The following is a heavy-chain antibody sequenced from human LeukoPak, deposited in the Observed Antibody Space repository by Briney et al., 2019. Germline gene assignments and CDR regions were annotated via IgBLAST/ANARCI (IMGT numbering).Heavy chain of an antibody. Sequence: GGSLRLSCAVSGFTMSTYLMSWVRRAPGKGLDWVANIKQDGSEKYYVDSVKGRFTISRDNAKNPLFLQMNSLRAEDTAVYFCARWDYAFDYWGQGTLVTVSS. CDR1: GFTMSTYL. CDR3: ARWDYAFDY. D-gene: IGHD4-17*01. CDR2: IKQDGSEK. J-gene: IGHJ4*02. V-gene: IGHV3-7*01.